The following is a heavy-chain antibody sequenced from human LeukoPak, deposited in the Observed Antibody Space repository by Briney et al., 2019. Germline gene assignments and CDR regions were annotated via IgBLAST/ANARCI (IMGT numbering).Heavy chain of an antibody. V-gene: IGHV4-39*07. CDR1: GGSVSSSSYY. CDR2: IYYSGST. Sequence: YPSETLSLTCTVSGGSVSSSSYYWGWIRQPPGKGLEWIGSIYYSGSTYYNPSLKSRVTISVDTSKNQFSLKLSSVTAADTAVYYCARSPYCSSTSCSYYYYYMDVWGKGTTVTVSS. D-gene: IGHD2-2*01. CDR3: ARSPYCSSTSCSYYYYYMDV. J-gene: IGHJ6*03.